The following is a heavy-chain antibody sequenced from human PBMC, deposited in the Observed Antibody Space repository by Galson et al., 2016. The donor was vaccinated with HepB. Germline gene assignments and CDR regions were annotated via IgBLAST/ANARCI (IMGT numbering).Heavy chain of an antibody. Sequence: TLSLTCTVSGGSISGGTYYWNWIRQHPGKGLEWIGYMYYTGTTYYNPSLKSRVTISEDTSKNQFSLRLRSVTAADTSVYFCARAYGDYTGANLYFDLWGRGTLVTVSS. J-gene: IGHJ2*01. CDR2: MYYTGTT. CDR3: ARAYGDYTGANLYFDL. D-gene: IGHD4-17*01. CDR1: GGSISGGTYY. V-gene: IGHV4-31*03.